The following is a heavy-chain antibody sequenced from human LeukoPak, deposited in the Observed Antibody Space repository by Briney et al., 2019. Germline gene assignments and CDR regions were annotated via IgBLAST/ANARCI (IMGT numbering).Heavy chain of an antibody. J-gene: IGHJ6*02. Sequence: GGSLRLSCAASGVTVSSKDMSWVRQAPGKGLEWVSTVYSGGSTYYADPVKGRSTISRDNSKNTLFLQMNSLRAEDTAVYYCARDVDYYDIVTGYYQHFGMDVWGQGTTVTVSS. D-gene: IGHD3-9*01. V-gene: IGHV3-53*01. CDR3: ARDVDYYDIVTGYYQHFGMDV. CDR1: GVTVSSKD. CDR2: VYSGGST.